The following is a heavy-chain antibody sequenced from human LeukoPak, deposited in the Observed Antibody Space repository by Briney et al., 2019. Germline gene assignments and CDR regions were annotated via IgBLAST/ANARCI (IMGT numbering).Heavy chain of an antibody. J-gene: IGHJ4*02. D-gene: IGHD3-22*01. CDR3: AREPNYYDSSGYNDY. CDR2: FDPEDGET. Sequence: ASVKVSCKVSGYTLTELSMHWVRQAPGKGLEWMGGFDPEDGETIYAQKFQGRVTITADESTSTAYMELSSLRSEDTAVYYCAREPNYYDSSGYNDYWGQGTLVTVSS. V-gene: IGHV1-24*01. CDR1: GYTLTELS.